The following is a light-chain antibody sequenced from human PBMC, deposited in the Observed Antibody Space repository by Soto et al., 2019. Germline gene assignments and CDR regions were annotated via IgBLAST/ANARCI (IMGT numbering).Light chain of an antibody. Sequence: EVVMTKSPATLSVSPGERVTLSCRASQNIGSNVAWYQQKFGQAPRLLIYGAATRATGIPARFSGSGSGTEFTLTISSLQSEDFAVYYCQQYNNWPPWTFGQGTKVDIK. CDR3: QQYNNWPPWT. CDR1: QNIGSN. J-gene: IGKJ1*01. V-gene: IGKV3-15*01. CDR2: GAA.